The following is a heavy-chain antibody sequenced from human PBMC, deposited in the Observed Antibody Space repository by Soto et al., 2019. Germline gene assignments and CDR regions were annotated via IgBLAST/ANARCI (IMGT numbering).Heavy chain of an antibody. CDR2: INPNSGGT. J-gene: IGHJ6*02. CDR3: ARGRRIAATGGQWLVREGYYYYGMDV. CDR1: GYTFTGYY. D-gene: IGHD6-19*01. V-gene: IGHV1-2*04. Sequence: GASVKVSCKASGYTFTGYYMHWVRQAPGQGLEWMGWINPNSGGTNYAQKFQGWVTMTRDTSISTAYMELSSLRSEDTAVYYCARGRRIAATGGQWLVREGYYYYGMDVWGQGTTVTVSS.